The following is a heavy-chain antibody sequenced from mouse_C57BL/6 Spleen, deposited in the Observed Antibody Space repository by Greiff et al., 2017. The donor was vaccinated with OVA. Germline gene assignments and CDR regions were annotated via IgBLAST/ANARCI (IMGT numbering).Heavy chain of an antibody. V-gene: IGHV3-1*01. CDR1: GYSITSGYD. Sequence: VQLQESGPGMVKPSQSLSLTCTVTGYSITSGYDWHWIRHFPGNKLEWMGYISYSGSTNYNPSLKSRISITHDTSKNHFFLKLNSVTTEDTATYYCARSGSTMVWYFDVWGTGTTVTVSS. J-gene: IGHJ1*03. CDR2: ISYSGST. CDR3: ARSGSTMVWYFDV. D-gene: IGHD2-1*01.